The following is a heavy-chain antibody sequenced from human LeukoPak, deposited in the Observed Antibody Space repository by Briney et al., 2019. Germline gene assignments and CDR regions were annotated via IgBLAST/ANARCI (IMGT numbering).Heavy chain of an antibody. J-gene: IGHJ4*02. D-gene: IGHD5-18*01. CDR2: INHSGST. Sequence: SETLSLTCAVYGGSFSGYYWSWIRQPPGKGLEWIGEINHSGSTNYNPSFKSRVTISVDTSKNQFSLKLSSVTAADTAVYYCARTLYSYGSTYFDYWGQGTLVTVSS. V-gene: IGHV4-34*01. CDR1: GGSFSGYY. CDR3: ARTLYSYGSTYFDY.